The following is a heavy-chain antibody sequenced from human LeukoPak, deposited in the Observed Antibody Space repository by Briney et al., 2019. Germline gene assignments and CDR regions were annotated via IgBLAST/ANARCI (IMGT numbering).Heavy chain of an antibody. Sequence: GGSLRLSCAASGFTFSSYAMSWVRQAPGKGLEWVSAISGSGGSTYYADSVKGRFTISRDNSKNTLYLQMNSLGAEDTAVYYCAKSMRIAAAGTGVDYWGQGTLVTVSS. J-gene: IGHJ4*02. V-gene: IGHV3-23*01. CDR2: ISGSGGST. CDR3: AKSMRIAAAGTGVDY. D-gene: IGHD6-13*01. CDR1: GFTFSSYA.